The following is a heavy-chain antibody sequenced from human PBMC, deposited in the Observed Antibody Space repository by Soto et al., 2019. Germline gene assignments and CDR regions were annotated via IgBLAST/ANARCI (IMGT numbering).Heavy chain of an antibody. V-gene: IGHV1-8*02. Sequence: QVPLVQSGAEVRKPGASVKVSCKASGYTFRNYGIFWVRQAPGQGLEWMGWIYPYSGNTGYAQKFQGRVTMTRNTSISTAYMELSSLRSEDTAVYYCARSLLYFDYWGQGTLVTVSS. CDR3: ARSLLYFDY. CDR2: IYPYSGNT. J-gene: IGHJ4*02. CDR1: GYTFRNYG. D-gene: IGHD1-26*01.